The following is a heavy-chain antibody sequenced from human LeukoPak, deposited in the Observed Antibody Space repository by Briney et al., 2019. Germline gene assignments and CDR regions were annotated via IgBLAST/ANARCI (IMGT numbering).Heavy chain of an antibody. CDR3: ARVLMDSSGYYRGGWFDP. CDR2: IYYSGST. Sequence: SETLSLTCTVSGGSISSYYWSWIRQPPGKGLEWIGYIYYSGSTNYNPSLKSRVTISVDTSKNQFSLKLSSVTAADTAVYYCARVLMDSSGYYRGGWFDPWGQGTLVTVSS. J-gene: IGHJ5*02. V-gene: IGHV4-59*01. D-gene: IGHD3-22*01. CDR1: GGSISSYY.